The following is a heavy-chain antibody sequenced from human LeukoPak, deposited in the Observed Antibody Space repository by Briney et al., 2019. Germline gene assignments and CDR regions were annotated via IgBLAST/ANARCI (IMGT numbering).Heavy chain of an antibody. CDR2: VIPILGIA. CDR1: GGTSSSYA. CDR3: ATGDQQLALLFDY. D-gene: IGHD6-13*01. Sequence: GASVKVSCKASGGTSSSYAISWVRQAPGQGLEWMGRVIPILGIANYAQKFQGRVTITADKSTSTAYMELSSLRSEDTAVYYCATGDQQLALLFDYWGQGTLVTVSS. J-gene: IGHJ4*02. V-gene: IGHV1-69*04.